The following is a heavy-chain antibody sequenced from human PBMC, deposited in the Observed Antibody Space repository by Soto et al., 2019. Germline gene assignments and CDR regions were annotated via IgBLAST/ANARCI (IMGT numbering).Heavy chain of an antibody. CDR1: GFTFGDYA. CDR2: VRSRAYGGTT. Sequence: LRLSCTASGFTFGDYAMSWFRQAPGKGLEWVGVVRSRAYGGTTDYAASVRGSFTISRDDSKSIAYLQMNTLRTEDTAVYYCARYTYTSRYSYFGMDVWGHGTTVTVSS. J-gene: IGHJ6*02. D-gene: IGHD6-13*01. V-gene: IGHV3-49*03. CDR3: ARYTYTSRYSYFGMDV.